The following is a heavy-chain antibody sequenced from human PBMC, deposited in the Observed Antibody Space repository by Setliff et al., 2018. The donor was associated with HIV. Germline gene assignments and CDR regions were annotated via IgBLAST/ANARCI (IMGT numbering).Heavy chain of an antibody. D-gene: IGHD3-3*01. J-gene: IGHJ4*02. V-gene: IGHV4-59*11. CDR2: IYYSGST. CDR1: GDSISSHY. Sequence: ETLSLTCTVSGDSISSHYWNWIRQPPGKALEWIGYIYYSGSTNYNPSFKSRVTISVDRSKSQFSLKLSSVTAADTAIYYCTRGPEGVAGGDYWGQGILVTVTS. CDR3: TRGPEGVAGGDY.